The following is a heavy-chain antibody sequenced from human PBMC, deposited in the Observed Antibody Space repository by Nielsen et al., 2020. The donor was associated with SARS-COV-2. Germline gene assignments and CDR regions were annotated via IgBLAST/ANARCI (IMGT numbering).Heavy chain of an antibody. CDR3: ARGFGDSSGYVQHDDTIDY. Sequence: WIRQPPGKGLEWVSSISSSSSYIYYADSVKGRFTISRDNAKNSLYLQMNSLRAEDTAVYYCARGFGDSSGYVQHDDTIDYWGQGTLVTVSS. V-gene: IGHV3-21*01. D-gene: IGHD3-22*01. J-gene: IGHJ4*02. CDR2: ISSSSSYI.